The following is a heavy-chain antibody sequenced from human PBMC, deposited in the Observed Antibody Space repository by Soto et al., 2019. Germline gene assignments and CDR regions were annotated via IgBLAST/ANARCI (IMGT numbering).Heavy chain of an antibody. V-gene: IGHV3-21*01. J-gene: IGHJ6*02. Sequence: GGSLRLSCVGPGFIFSNYSINWVRQAPGKGLEWVSSISSRSDIYYAESVKGRFTISRDNAKNSVSLQMNSLRAEDTAVYYCAREYTAWPLAYGLDVWGQGTTVTVSS. CDR3: AREYTAWPLAYGLDV. D-gene: IGHD2-2*02. CDR1: GFIFSNYS. CDR2: ISSRSDI.